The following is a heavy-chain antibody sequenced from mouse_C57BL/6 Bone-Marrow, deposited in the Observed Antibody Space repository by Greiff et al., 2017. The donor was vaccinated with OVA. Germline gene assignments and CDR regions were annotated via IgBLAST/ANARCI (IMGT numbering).Heavy chain of an antibody. D-gene: IGHD2-12*01. Sequence: QVQLQQSGAELVKPGASVKISCKASGYAFSSYWMNWVQQRPGKGLEWIGQIYPGDGDTNYNGKFKGKATLTADKSSSTAYMQLSSLTSEDSAVYFCARRSLRRYWYFDVWGTGTTVTVSS. CDR1: GYAFSSYW. J-gene: IGHJ1*03. CDR3: ARRSLRRYWYFDV. V-gene: IGHV1-80*01. CDR2: IYPGDGDT.